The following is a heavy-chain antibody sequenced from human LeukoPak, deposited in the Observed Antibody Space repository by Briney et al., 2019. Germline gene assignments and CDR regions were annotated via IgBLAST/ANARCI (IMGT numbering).Heavy chain of an antibody. CDR1: GGSFSGYY. J-gene: IGHJ4*02. D-gene: IGHD2-21*02. Sequence: SETLSLTCAVYGGSFSGYYWSWIRQPPGKGLEYIGYIYYSGSTYYNPSLKSRVTISVDTSKNQFSLKLSSVTAADTAVYYCPLGMVTVMGGFDYWGQGTLVTVSS. CDR2: IYYSGST. V-gene: IGHV4-59*12. CDR3: PLGMVTVMGGFDY.